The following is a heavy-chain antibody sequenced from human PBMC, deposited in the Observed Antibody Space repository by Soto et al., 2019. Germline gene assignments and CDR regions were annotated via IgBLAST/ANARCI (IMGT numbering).Heavy chain of an antibody. CDR2: INHSGST. CDR3: ARGRAGYSYGYYYYYGMDV. Sequence: PSETLSLTCAVYGGSFSGYYWSWIRQPPGKGLEGIGEINHSGSTNDNPSLKSRVTISVDTSKNQFSLKLSSVAAADTAVYYCARGRAGYSYGYYYYYGMDVWGQGTTVTVSS. CDR1: GGSFSGYY. V-gene: IGHV4-34*01. D-gene: IGHD5-18*01. J-gene: IGHJ6*02.